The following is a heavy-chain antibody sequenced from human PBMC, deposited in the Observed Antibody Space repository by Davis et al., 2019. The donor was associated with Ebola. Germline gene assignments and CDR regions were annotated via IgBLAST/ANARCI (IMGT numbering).Heavy chain of an antibody. V-gene: IGHV3-23*01. CDR1: GFTFSSYA. J-gene: IGHJ6*02. Sequence: GETLKISCAASGFTFSSYAMSWVRQAPGKGLEWVSAISGSGGSTYYADSVKGRFTISRDNSKNTLYLQMNSLKTEDTAVYYCTTGRGIVVVPAAILDYYYYYGMDVWGQGTTVTVSS. D-gene: IGHD2-2*02. CDR3: TTGRGIVVVPAAILDYYYYYGMDV. CDR2: ISGSGGST.